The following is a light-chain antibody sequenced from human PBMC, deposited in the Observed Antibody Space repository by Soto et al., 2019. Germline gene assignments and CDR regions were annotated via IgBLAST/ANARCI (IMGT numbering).Light chain of an antibody. J-gene: IGKJ4*01. Sequence: DIQMTQSPSSLSASVGDRVIITCQASQDIRHYLNLYQQKPGKAPQLLIYDASNLETGVPSRFSGRGSGTDSTFTISSLQPEDTATYYCQQYDNLLLTFGGGTKVEIK. V-gene: IGKV1-33*01. CDR3: QQYDNLLLT. CDR2: DAS. CDR1: QDIRHY.